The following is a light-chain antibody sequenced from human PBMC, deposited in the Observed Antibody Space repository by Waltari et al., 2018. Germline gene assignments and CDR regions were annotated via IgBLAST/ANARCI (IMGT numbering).Light chain of an antibody. Sequence: QSALPQPASVSGSPGQPITISCTGTSRDIGNYNFVSWYQHQPGQAPKLVIYDVSARPSGVSNRFSGSKSGNTASLTISGLQPEDEADYYCCSYVDTTSWLFGGGTKLTVL. CDR1: SRDIGNYNF. CDR2: DVS. V-gene: IGLV2-23*02. CDR3: CSYVDTTSWL. J-gene: IGLJ3*02.